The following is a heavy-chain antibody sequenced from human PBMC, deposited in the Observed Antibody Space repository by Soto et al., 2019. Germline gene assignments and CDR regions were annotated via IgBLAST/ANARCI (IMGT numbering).Heavy chain of an antibody. CDR2: IIPIFGTA. D-gene: IGHD3-10*01. CDR3: AYIDGSGSYYHYNWFDP. V-gene: IGHV1-69*13. Sequence: SVKVSCKTSGYTFNTYGINWVRQAPGQGLEWMGGIIPIFGTANYAQKFQGRVTITADESTSTAYMELSSLRSEDTAVYYCAYIDGSGSYYHYNWFDPWGQGTLVTVSS. CDR1: GYTFNTYG. J-gene: IGHJ5*02.